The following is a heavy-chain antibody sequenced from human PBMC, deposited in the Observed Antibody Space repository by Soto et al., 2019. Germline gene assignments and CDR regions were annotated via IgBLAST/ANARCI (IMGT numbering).Heavy chain of an antibody. D-gene: IGHD6-19*01. CDR3: ARDLGVAVAGKVTGPDWFDP. V-gene: IGHV1-69*13. CDR2: IIPIFGTA. CDR1: GGTFSSYA. Sequence: GASVKVSCKAAGGTFSSYAISWVRQPPGQGLEWMGGIIPIFGTANYAQKFQGRVTITADESTSTAYMELSSLRSEDTAVYYCARDLGVAVAGKVTGPDWFDPWGQGTLVTVSS. J-gene: IGHJ5*02.